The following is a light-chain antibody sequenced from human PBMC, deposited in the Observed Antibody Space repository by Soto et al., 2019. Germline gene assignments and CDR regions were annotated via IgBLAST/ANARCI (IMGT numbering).Light chain of an antibody. J-gene: IGLJ1*01. CDR2: DVT. Sequence: QSAVTQPASVSGSPGQSITISCTGTGSDVGGYDYVSWYQQYPGKAPKLVIYDVTNRPSGVSNRFSGSKSGNTAALIIFGLQAEDEADYYCCSYTSSGTYVFGTGTKLTVL. V-gene: IGLV2-14*03. CDR3: CSYTSSGTYV. CDR1: GSDVGGYDY.